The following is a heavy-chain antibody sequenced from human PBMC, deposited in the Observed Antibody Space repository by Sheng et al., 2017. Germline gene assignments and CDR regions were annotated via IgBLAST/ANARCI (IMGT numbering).Heavy chain of an antibody. Sequence: QVQLVESGGGVVQPGTSLRLSCAASGFTFRSYGMHWVRQAPGKGLEWVALIWSGGNNENYSDSVKGRFTISRDNSKNTLYLQMNSLSVEDTAVYYCARDSSNSKYYMDVWGQGTTVTVSS. J-gene: IGHJ6*03. D-gene: IGHD6-19*01. V-gene: IGHV3-33*01. CDR2: IWSGGNNE. CDR3: ARDSSNSKYYMDV. CDR1: GFTFRSYG.